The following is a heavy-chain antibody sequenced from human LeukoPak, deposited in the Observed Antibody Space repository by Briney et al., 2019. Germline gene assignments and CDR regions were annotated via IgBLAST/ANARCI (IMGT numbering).Heavy chain of an antibody. CDR3: ARSRVPAAPRGFDP. Sequence: PSKTLSLTCTVSGGSISSYYWSWIRQPPGKGLEWIGYIYYSGSTNYNPSLKSRVTISVDTSKNQFSLKLSSVTAADTAVYYCARSRVPAAPRGFDPWGQGTLVTVSS. J-gene: IGHJ5*02. D-gene: IGHD2-2*01. CDR2: IYYSGST. CDR1: GGSISSYY. V-gene: IGHV4-59*01.